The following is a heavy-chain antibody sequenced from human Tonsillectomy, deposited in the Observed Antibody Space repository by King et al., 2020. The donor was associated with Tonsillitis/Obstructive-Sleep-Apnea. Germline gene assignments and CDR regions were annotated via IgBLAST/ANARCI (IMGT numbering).Heavy chain of an antibody. D-gene: IGHD6-13*01. CDR2: IYYSGST. Sequence: LQLQESGPGLVKPSETLSLTCTVSGGSISSSSYYWGWIRQPPGKGLEWIGSIYYSGSTYYNPSLKSRVTISVDTSKNQFSLKLSSVTAADTAVYYCARQGSSSWYPGSALGPGDLDPDDAFDIWGQGTMVTVSS. V-gene: IGHV4-39*01. J-gene: IGHJ3*02. CDR1: GGSISSSSYY. CDR3: ARQGSSSWYPGSALGPGDLDPDDAFDI.